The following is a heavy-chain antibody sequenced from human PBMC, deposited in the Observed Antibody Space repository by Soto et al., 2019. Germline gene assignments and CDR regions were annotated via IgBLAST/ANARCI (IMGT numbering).Heavy chain of an antibody. CDR1: GGSITSSY. V-gene: IGHV4-59*01. CDR2: IYDTGISGYTPST. J-gene: IGHJ6*02. Sequence: SETLSLTCTVSGGSITSSYWSWIRRPPGKGLEWIAYIYDTGISGYTPSTSYNPSLKSRVTMSVDTSKSQFSLKLPSVTAADTAVYYCARGEDAFFYYGLDVWGQGITVTVSS. CDR3: ARGEDAFFYYGLDV.